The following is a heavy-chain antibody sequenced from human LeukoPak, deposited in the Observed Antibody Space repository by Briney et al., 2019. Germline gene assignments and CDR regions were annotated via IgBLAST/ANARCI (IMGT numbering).Heavy chain of an antibody. Sequence: GGSLRLSCAASGFTFSSYGMQWVRQAPGKGLEWVALIWYDGSNDYYGDSVKGRFTISRDNSKNTLYLQMNSLRAEDTAVYFCARFSTYGYTTTWYFDYWGQGTLVTVSS. V-gene: IGHV3-33*01. CDR3: ARFSTYGYTTTWYFDY. J-gene: IGHJ4*02. CDR2: IWYDGSND. CDR1: GFTFSSYG. D-gene: IGHD6-13*01.